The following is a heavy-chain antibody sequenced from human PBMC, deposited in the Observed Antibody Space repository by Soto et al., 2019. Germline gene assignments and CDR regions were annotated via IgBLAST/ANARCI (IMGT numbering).Heavy chain of an antibody. J-gene: IGHJ6*02. CDR2: IYYSGST. Sequence: SETLSLTCTVSGGSISSYYWSWIRQPPGKGLEWIGYIYYSGSTNYNPSLKSRVTISVDTSKNQFSLKLSSVTAADTAVYYCARDRSGSYYSNYGMDVWGQGTTVTVSS. CDR3: ARDRSGSYYSNYGMDV. D-gene: IGHD1-26*01. CDR1: GGSISSYY. V-gene: IGHV4-59*01.